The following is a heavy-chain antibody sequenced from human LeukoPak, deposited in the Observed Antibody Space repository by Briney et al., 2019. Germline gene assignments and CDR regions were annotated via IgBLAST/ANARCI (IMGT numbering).Heavy chain of an antibody. D-gene: IGHD3-10*01. V-gene: IGHV3-21*01. CDR3: ASVGNYYYGSGSYYNFDY. CDR1: GFTFSSYS. J-gene: IGHJ4*02. CDR2: ISSSSSYI. Sequence: GGSLRLSCAASGFTFSSYSMNWVRQAPGKGLEWVSSISSSSSYIYYADSVKGRFTISRDNAKNSLYLQMNGLRAEDTAVYYCASVGNYYYGSGSYYNFDYWGQGTLVTVSS.